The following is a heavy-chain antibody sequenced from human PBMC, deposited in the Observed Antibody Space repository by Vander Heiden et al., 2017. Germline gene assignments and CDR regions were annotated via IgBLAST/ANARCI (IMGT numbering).Heavy chain of an antibody. J-gene: IGHJ4*02. D-gene: IGHD5-12*01. V-gene: IGHV3-23*04. Sequence: MERVETGGVSVQLGVYLRLPCEASGSTFRNYVMSWVRQAPGKELQWVSAIHGDGSRTYYADSVKGRFTVSRDNSKNTLYLQMNSLTAEDTGVYYCARDDRGYGSHSFEYWGQGTLVPVSS. CDR1: GSTFRNYV. CDR2: IHGDGSRT. CDR3: ARDDRGYGSHSFEY.